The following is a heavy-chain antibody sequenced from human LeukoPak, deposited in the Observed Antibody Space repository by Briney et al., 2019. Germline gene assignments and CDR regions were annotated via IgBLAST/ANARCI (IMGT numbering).Heavy chain of an antibody. V-gene: IGHV4-31*03. CDR3: ARGRLWFGELSWFDP. D-gene: IGHD3-10*01. CDR2: IYYSGST. J-gene: IGHJ5*02. CDR1: GGSISSGGYY. Sequence: KPSETLSLTCTVSGGSISSGGYYWSWIRQHPGKGLEWIGYIYYSGSTYYNPSLKSRVTISVDTSKNQFSLKLSSVTAADTAVYYCARGRLWFGELSWFDPWGQGTLVTVSS.